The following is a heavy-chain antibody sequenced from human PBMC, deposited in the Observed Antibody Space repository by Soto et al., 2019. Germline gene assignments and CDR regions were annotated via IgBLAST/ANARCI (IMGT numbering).Heavy chain of an antibody. Sequence: QVQLVQSGAEVKKPGASVKVSCKASGYTFTSYDINWVRQATGQGLEWMGWMNPNSGNTGYAQKFQGRVTIGRNTSISTAYMGLSRLRSEVTAVYYCASASSGCYRLDHWGQGTVVTVSS. D-gene: IGHD1-26*01. CDR1: GYTFTSYD. J-gene: IGHJ4*02. CDR2: MNPNSGNT. V-gene: IGHV1-8*01. CDR3: ASASSGCYRLDH.